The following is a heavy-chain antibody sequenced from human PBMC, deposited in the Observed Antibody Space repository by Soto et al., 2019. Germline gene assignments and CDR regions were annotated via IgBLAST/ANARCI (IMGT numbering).Heavy chain of an antibody. CDR2: IYSTGNT. CDR3: RRSSRYSTDV. J-gene: IGHJ6*02. CDR1: GDSIRSSSY. V-gene: IGHV4-39*01. Sequence: QLQLQESGPGLVKPSETLSLTCTVSGDSIRSSSYWGWICQPPGKGLEWIGSIYSTGNTYYNPSLNSQVTISVDTSKNQFSLNVISVTAADTAVYYCRRSSRYSTDVWGQGTTVTVSS. D-gene: IGHD6-13*01.